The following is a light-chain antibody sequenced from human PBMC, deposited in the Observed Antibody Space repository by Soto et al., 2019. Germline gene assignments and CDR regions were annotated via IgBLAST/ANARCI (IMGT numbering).Light chain of an antibody. CDR2: GAS. J-gene: IGKJ1*01. V-gene: IGKV3D-7*01. CDR3: QQDYNLPWT. CDR1: QSVSSSY. Sequence: EIVMTQSPATLSLSPGARATLSCRASQSVSSSYLSWYQQKPGQAPRLLIYGASTRATGIPARFSGSGSGTDFTLTISSLQPEDFAVYYCQQDYNLPWTFGQGTKVEIK.